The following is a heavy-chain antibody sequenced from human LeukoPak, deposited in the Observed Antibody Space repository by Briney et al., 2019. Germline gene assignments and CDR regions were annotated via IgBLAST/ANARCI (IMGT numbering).Heavy chain of an antibody. CDR1: GGSISSGGYY. CDR3: ARYYYGSGSYENWFDP. CDR2: IYYSGST. V-gene: IGHV4-31*03. J-gene: IGHJ5*02. Sequence: SETLSLTCTVSGGSISSGGYYWSWIRQHPGKGLEWIGYIYYSGSTYYNPSLKSRVTISVDTSKNQFSLKLSSATAADTAVYYCARYYYGSGSYENWFDPWGQGTLVTVSS. D-gene: IGHD3-10*01.